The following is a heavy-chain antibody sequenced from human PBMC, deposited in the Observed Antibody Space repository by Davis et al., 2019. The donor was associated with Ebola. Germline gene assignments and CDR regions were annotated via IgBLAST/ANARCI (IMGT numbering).Heavy chain of an antibody. J-gene: IGHJ4*02. CDR1: GGSISSYYW. CDR2: IYWDDDK. Sequence: TLSLTCTVSGGSISSYYWSWIRQPPGKALEWLALIYWDDDKRYSPSLKSRLTITKDTSKNQVVLTMTNMDPVDTATYYCAHRSVGYFDYWGQGTLVTVSS. V-gene: IGHV2-5*08. CDR3: AHRSVGYFDY.